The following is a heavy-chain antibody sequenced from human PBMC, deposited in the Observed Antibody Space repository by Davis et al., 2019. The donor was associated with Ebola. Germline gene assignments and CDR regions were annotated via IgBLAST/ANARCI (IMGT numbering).Heavy chain of an antibody. CDR2: IYYSGST. J-gene: IGHJ4*02. CDR3: ARRATTVTARFDY. CDR1: GGSISSSSYY. D-gene: IGHD4-17*01. V-gene: IGHV4-39*01. Sequence: PSETLSLTCTVSGGSISSSSYYWGWIRQPPGKGLEWIGSIYYSGSTYYNPSLKSRVTISVDTSKNQFSLKLSSVTAADTAVYYCARRATTVTARFDYWGQGTLVTVSS.